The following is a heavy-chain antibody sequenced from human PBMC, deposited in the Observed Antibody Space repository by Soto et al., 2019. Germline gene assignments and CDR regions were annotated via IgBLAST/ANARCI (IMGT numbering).Heavy chain of an antibody. D-gene: IGHD3-10*01. Sequence: EVQLLESGGGLVQPGGSLRLSCAASGFTFNNYAMTWVRQAPGKGLEWVSAISGGGDTTSYADSVKGRFTVSRDGSKTTLYEPMGSLRAEDTALYYCAKGRGGSGSLTPRVDFWGQGTLVTVSS. J-gene: IGHJ4*02. CDR1: GFTFNNYA. CDR3: AKGRGGSGSLTPRVDF. CDR2: ISGGGDTT. V-gene: IGHV3-23*01.